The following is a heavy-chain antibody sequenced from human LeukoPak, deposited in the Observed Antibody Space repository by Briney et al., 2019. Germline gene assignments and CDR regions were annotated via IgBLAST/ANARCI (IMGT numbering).Heavy chain of an antibody. CDR1: GFTFSSYG. CDR3: AKYGNTRIITGAGHFDY. Sequence: PGGSLRLSCAASGFTFSSYGMSWVRQAPGKGLEWVSFISGSGGSIYYAEYVKGRFTISRDNSKNTLYLQMNSLRAEDTAVYYCAKYGNTRIITGAGHFDYWGQGILVTVSS. V-gene: IGHV3-23*01. D-gene: IGHD3-16*01. J-gene: IGHJ4*02. CDR2: ISGSGGSI.